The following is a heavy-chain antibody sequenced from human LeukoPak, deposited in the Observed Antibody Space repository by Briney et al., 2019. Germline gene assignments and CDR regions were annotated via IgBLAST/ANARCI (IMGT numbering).Heavy chain of an antibody. CDR3: AWSSDIVVVPAAYYYFDY. Sequence: GGSLRLSCAASGFTFSSYWMSWVRQAPGKGLEWVANIKQDGSEKYYVDSVKGRFTISRDNAKNSLYLQMNSLRAEDTAVYYCAWSSDIVVVPAAYYYFDYWGQGTLVTVSS. J-gene: IGHJ4*02. V-gene: IGHV3-7*01. CDR2: IKQDGSEK. CDR1: GFTFSSYW. D-gene: IGHD2-2*01.